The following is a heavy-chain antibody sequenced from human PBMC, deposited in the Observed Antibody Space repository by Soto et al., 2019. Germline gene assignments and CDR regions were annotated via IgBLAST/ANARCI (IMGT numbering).Heavy chain of an antibody. Sequence: QVQLVQSGAEVKKPGASVNVSCKASGYTFTSYYMHWVRQAPGQGLEWMGRINPNAGSTTYAQKFQGRVTLTSDTSTSTFYMELSSLRTDDTAVYYCARRNSAWFNDYWGQGTLVTVSS. CDR3: ARRNSAWFNDY. CDR2: INPNAGST. J-gene: IGHJ4*02. CDR1: GYTFTSYY. D-gene: IGHD6-19*01. V-gene: IGHV1-46*01.